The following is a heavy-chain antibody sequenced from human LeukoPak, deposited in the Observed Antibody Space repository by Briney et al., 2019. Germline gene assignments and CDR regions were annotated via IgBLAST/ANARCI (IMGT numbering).Heavy chain of an antibody. CDR1: GGTFSSYA. J-gene: IGHJ4*02. V-gene: IGHV1-69*13. Sequence: SVKVSCKASGGTFSSYAISWVRQAPGQGLEWMGGIIPIFGTANYAQKFQGRVTIAADESTSTAYMELSSLRSEDTAVYYCASPPSGVTAILYYWGQGTLVTVSS. D-gene: IGHD2-21*02. CDR2: IIPIFGTA. CDR3: ASPPSGVTAILYY.